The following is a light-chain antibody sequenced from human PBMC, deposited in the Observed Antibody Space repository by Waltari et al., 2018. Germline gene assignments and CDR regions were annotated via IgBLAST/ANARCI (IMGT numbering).Light chain of an antibody. CDR1: VLAKKY. V-gene: IGLV3-27*01. CDR2: KDS. Sequence: SYELTQPSSVSVSPGQTARITCSGDVLAKKYARWFQQKPGQAPGLVIYKDSERPSGIPERFSGSSSGTTGTLTISGAQVEDEADYYCYSAADNNHVVFGGGTKLTVL. J-gene: IGLJ2*01. CDR3: YSAADNNHVV.